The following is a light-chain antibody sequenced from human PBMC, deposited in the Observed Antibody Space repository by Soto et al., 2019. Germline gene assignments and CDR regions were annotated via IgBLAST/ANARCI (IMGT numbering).Light chain of an antibody. V-gene: IGKV3-11*01. Sequence: ETVLTQSLPTLSLSPGVRATLSCRASQNVDIYLAWYQQKPGQAPRLLISDADNKATGVPTRFSGSGSGTDFPLTIRGLEPEDFAHYCCQQRRNWPPLTFGQGTRLEIK. CDR2: DAD. CDR3: QQRRNWPPLT. CDR1: QNVDIY. J-gene: IGKJ5*01.